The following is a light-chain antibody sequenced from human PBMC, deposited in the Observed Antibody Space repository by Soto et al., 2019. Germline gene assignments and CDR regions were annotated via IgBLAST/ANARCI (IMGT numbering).Light chain of an antibody. CDR3: QQYYSAPWT. J-gene: IGKJ1*01. Sequence: DIVMTQSPDSLAVSLGERATINCKSSQSVFSNSNNKNYLTWYQQKPGQPPKLLIYWASTRESGVPDRFSGSGSGTDFALTISSLQAEDVAVYYCQQYYSAPWTFGQGTEVEIK. V-gene: IGKV4-1*01. CDR2: WAS. CDR1: QSVFSNSNNKNY.